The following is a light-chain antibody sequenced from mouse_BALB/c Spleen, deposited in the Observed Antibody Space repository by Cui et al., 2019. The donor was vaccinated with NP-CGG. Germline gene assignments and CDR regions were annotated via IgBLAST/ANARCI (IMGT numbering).Light chain of an antibody. V-gene: IGLV1*01. CDR1: TGAVTTSNY. Sequence: QAVVTQEPALTTSPGETVTLTCRSSTGAVTTSNYANWVQEKLDHVLTGLIGSTYNRGPGVPARFSGSLIGDKAALTITGAQTEDEATYFCALWYSNHWVFGGGTKLTVL. CDR3: ALWYSNHWV. CDR2: STY. J-gene: IGLJ1*01.